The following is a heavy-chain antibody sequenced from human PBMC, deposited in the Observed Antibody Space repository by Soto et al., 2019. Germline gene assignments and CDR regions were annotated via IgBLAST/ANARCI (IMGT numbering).Heavy chain of an antibody. J-gene: IGHJ6*02. CDR2: MNPNSGNT. CDR3: ARATYCSSTSCHRGGAAAGTLYYYGMDV. D-gene: IGHD2-2*02. V-gene: IGHV1-8*01. CDR1: GYTFTSYD. Sequence: AAMKDSCTASGYTFTSYDINWVRQATGQGLEWMGWMNPNSGNTGYAQKFQGRVTMTRNTSISTAYMELSSLRSEDTAVYYCARATYCSSTSCHRGGAAAGTLYYYGMDVWGQGTTVTVSS.